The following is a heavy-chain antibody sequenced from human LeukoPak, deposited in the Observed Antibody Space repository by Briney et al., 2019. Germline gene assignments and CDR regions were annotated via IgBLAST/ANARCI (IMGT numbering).Heavy chain of an antibody. V-gene: IGHV3-33*01. J-gene: IGHJ4*02. D-gene: IGHD3-10*01. CDR3: ARFAGSDYTGSFDL. CDR1: GFRFSTYG. CDR2: VWFDGSNS. Sequence: GGSLRLSCAGSGFRFSTYGMHWVRQAPGKGLEWLGYVWFDGSNSDYVDPVKGRFTISRDNSKNTVFLQMNSLRAEDTAAYHCARFAGSDYTGSFDLWGQGTPVTVSS.